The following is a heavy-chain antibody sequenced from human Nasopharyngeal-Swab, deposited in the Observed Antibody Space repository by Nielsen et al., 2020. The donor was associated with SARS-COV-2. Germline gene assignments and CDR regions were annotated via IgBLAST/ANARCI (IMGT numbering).Heavy chain of an antibody. CDR3: ARHPVMTVYGSGSYYYYYGMDV. J-gene: IGHJ6*02. V-gene: IGHV5-10-1*04. Sequence: GESLKISCKGSGYSFTSYWISWVRQMPGKGLEWMGRIDPSDSYTNYSPSFQGQVTISADKSISTAYLQWSSLKASDTAMYYCARHPVMTVYGSGSYYYYYGMDVWGQGTTVTVSS. D-gene: IGHD3-10*01. CDR2: IDPSDSYT. CDR1: GYSFTSYW.